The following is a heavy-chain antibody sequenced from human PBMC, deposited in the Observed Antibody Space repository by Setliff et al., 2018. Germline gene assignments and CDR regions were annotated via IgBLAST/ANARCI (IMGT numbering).Heavy chain of an antibody. Sequence: SETLSLTCAVYGGSFSTYFWSWIRQPPGKGLEWIGEINHSGSTNYNPSLTSRVTISVDTSKNQFSLKLSSVTAADTAVYFCARERSVVQGVFFRSHGLDVWGQGTTVTVSS. CDR1: GGSFSTYF. J-gene: IGHJ6*02. D-gene: IGHD3-10*01. CDR2: INHSGST. CDR3: ARERSVVQGVFFRSHGLDV. V-gene: IGHV4-34*01.